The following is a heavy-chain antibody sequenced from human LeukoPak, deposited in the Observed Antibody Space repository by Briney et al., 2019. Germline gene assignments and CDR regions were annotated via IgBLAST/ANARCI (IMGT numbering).Heavy chain of an antibody. V-gene: IGHV3-30-3*01. D-gene: IGHD1-26*01. CDR2: ISYDGSNK. J-gene: IGHJ3*02. Sequence: GGSLRLSCAASGFTFSSYAMHWVRQAPGKGLEWVAVISYDGSNKYYADSVKGRFTISRDNSKNTLYLQMNSLRAEDTAVYYCARDLFTLGRVCHIWGQGTMVTVSS. CDR3: ARDLFTLGRVCHI. CDR1: GFTFSSYA.